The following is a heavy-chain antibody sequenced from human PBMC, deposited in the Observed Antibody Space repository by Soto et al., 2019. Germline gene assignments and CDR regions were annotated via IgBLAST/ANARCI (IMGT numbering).Heavy chain of an antibody. CDR1: GGSISSGGYS. Sequence: PSETLSLTCAVSGGSISSGGYSWSWIRQTPGKGLEWIGYIYHSGSTYYNPSLKSRVTISVDRSKNQFSLKLSSVTAADTAVYYCAAGGGLPRYYWGQGTLVTVSS. D-gene: IGHD5-12*01. CDR2: IYHSGST. V-gene: IGHV4-30-2*01. CDR3: AAGGGLPRYY. J-gene: IGHJ4*02.